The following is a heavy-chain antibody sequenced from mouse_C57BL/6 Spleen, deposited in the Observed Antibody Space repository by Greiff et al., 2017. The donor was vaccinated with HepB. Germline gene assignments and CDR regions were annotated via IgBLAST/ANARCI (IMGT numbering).Heavy chain of an antibody. D-gene: IGHD2-5*01. CDR3: AREVAYYINCFAY. J-gene: IGHJ3*01. Sequence: VKLVESGPELVKPGASVKISCKASGYAFSSSWMNWVKQRPGKGLEWIGRIYPGDGDTNYNGTFKGKATLTADKSSSTAYMQLSSLTSEDSAVYFCAREVAYYINCFAYWGQWTLVTVSS. CDR1: GYAFSSSW. CDR2: IYPGDGDT. V-gene: IGHV1-82*01.